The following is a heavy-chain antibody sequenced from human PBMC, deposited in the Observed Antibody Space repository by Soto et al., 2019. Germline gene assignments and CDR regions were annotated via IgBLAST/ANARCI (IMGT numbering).Heavy chain of an antibody. J-gene: IGHJ4*02. CDR2: IKRTANAEAP. D-gene: IGHD4-17*01. CDR3: LTDPGEYETF. CDR1: GITFINAW. Sequence: EQQLVESGGGLVKPGESLRLSCAVSGITFINAWMSWVRQAPGKGLEWVARIKRTANAEAPDYAAPVKGRFIISRDDSKSRLYLQMNNLKAEDTAVYYCLTDPGEYETFWGQGTLVTVSS. V-gene: IGHV3-15*01.